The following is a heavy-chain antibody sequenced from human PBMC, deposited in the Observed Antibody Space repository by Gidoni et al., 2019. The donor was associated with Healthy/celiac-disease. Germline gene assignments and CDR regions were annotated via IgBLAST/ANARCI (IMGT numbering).Heavy chain of an antibody. Sequence: QVQLVESGGGVVQPGRSLRISCAASGFTFSSYGMHWVRQAPGKGLEWVAVIWYDGSNKYYADSVKGRFTISRDNSKNTLYLQMNSLRAEDTAVYYCARESSSWSLDYWGQGTLVTVSS. J-gene: IGHJ4*02. CDR2: IWYDGSNK. CDR1: GFTFSSYG. V-gene: IGHV3-33*01. D-gene: IGHD6-13*01. CDR3: ARESSSWSLDY.